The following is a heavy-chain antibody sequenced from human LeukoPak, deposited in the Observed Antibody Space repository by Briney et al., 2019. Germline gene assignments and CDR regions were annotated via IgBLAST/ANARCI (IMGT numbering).Heavy chain of an antibody. CDR3: ARGSLLWGAFDI. CDR1: GFTFSTYS. D-gene: IGHD2-2*01. CDR2: ISSSSGYI. Sequence: MPGGSLRLSCAASGFTFSTYSMNWVRQAPGKGLEWVSSISSSSGYIYYADSVKGRFTISRDNAKNSLYLQMNSLRAEDTAVYYCARGSLLWGAFDIWGQGTMVTVSS. V-gene: IGHV3-21*01. J-gene: IGHJ3*02.